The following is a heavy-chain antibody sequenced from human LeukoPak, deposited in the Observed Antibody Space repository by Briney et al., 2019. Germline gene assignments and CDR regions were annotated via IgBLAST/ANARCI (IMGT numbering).Heavy chain of an antibody. Sequence: SETLSLTCTVSGGSISSYYWSWIRQPPGKGLEWIGYIYYSGSTNYNPSLKSRVTISVDTSKNQFSLKLSSVTAADTAVYYCARTGILRYFDWLPSPLDYWGQGTLVTVSS. J-gene: IGHJ4*02. CDR2: IYYSGST. D-gene: IGHD3-9*01. CDR3: ARTGILRYFDWLPSPLDY. CDR1: GGSISSYY. V-gene: IGHV4-59*12.